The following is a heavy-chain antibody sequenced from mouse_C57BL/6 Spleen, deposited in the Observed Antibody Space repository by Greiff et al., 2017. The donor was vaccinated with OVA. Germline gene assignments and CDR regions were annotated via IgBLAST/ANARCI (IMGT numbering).Heavy chain of an antibody. J-gene: IGHJ4*01. CDR3: ASEGRVFYAMDY. D-gene: IGHD3-3*01. CDR2: IDPNSGGT. Sequence: QVHVKQPGAELVKPGASVKLSCKASGYTFTSYWMHWVKQRPGRGLEWIGRIDPNSGGTKYNEKFKSKATLTVDKPSSTAYMQLSSLTSEDSAVYYCASEGRVFYAMDYWGQGTSVTVSS. V-gene: IGHV1-72*01. CDR1: GYTFTSYW.